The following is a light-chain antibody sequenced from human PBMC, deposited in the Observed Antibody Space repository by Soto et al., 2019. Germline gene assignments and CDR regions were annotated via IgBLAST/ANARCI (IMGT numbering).Light chain of an antibody. J-gene: IGKJ4*02. CDR1: QSISAT. V-gene: IGKV3-15*01. CDR3: HQPGSSPHT. CDR2: GAS. Sequence: IRVTHSVATLSVSKEGRATLSCRASQSISATLAWYQQKPGQAPRLLIHGASTRATGFPARFSGSGSGTEFTLTVDSLEPEDFVVYYCHQPGSSPHTFGRGTKVDIK.